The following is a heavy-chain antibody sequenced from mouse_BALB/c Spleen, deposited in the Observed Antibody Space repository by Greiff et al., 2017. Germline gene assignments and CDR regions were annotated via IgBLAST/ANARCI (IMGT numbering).Heavy chain of an antibody. J-gene: IGHJ4*01. CDR3: ARRRYYGSSLYYAMDY. CDR1: GYTFTSYW. Sequence: QVQLQQPGAELVKPGASVKLSCKASGYTFTSYWMHWVKQRPGQGLEWIGEINPSNGRTNYNEKFKSKATLTVDKSSSTAYMQLSSLTSEDSAVYYCARRRYYGSSLYYAMDYWGQGTSVTVSS. CDR2: INPSNGRT. D-gene: IGHD1-1*01. V-gene: IGHV1S81*02.